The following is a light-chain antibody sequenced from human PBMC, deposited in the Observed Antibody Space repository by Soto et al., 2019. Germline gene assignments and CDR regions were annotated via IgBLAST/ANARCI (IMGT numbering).Light chain of an antibody. J-gene: IGLJ2*01. CDR3: CSYAGSYTLV. Sequence: QSALTQPRSVPGSPGQSVTISCTGTSSDVGGYNYVSWYQQHPGKAPKLMIYDVSKRPSGVPDRCSGSKSGNTASLTISGLQAEDEADYYCCSYAGSYTLVFGGGTKVTVL. CDR2: DVS. V-gene: IGLV2-11*01. CDR1: SSDVGGYNY.